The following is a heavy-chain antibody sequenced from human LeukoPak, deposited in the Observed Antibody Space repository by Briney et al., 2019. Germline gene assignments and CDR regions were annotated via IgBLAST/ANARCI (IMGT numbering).Heavy chain of an antibody. CDR3: GREDCNNVRCYGASDA. CDR1: GFTFSSYA. Sequence: GGSLKLSCVGSGFTFSSYAMNWVRQAPGQGLEWVSSISSNNNIYYADSVKGRFTISRDNAKNSLSLQMNSLRGEDTAVYYCGREDCNNVRCYGASDAWGQGTLVTVSS. V-gene: IGHV3-69-1*01. J-gene: IGHJ5*02. D-gene: IGHD2-2*01. CDR2: ISSNNNI.